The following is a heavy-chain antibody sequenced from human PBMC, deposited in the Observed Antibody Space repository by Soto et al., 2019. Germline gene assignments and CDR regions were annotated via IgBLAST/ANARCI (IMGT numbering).Heavy chain of an antibody. J-gene: IGHJ4*02. Sequence: LRLSCVASGIEFSNYAMSCVRQAPGKGLEWVSISSASGRSRYHADSVKGRFTISRDNSKNTLYLHMTNLRAEDTAVYYCAKDGNWLDVYFDVWGQGTPVTVSS. CDR1: GIEFSNYA. D-gene: IGHD6-19*01. CDR2: SSASGRSR. CDR3: AKDGNWLDVYFDV. V-gene: IGHV3-23*01.